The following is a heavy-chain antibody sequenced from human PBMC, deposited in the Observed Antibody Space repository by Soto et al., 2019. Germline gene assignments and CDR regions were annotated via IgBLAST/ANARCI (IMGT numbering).Heavy chain of an antibody. V-gene: IGHV3-23*01. CDR3: AKGVLSFHYGMEV. CDR1: PVTFNTYP. CDR2: ISSTAGRT. Sequence: PCVSLGLYCSTSPVTFNTYPMTWVRQAPGKGLERVSSISSTAGRTSSYADSVKGRFAISRDFSDNTVYLQMNNLRVDDTAVYFCAKGVLSFHYGMEVWGQGTTVTVSS. D-gene: IGHD3-10*01. J-gene: IGHJ6*02.